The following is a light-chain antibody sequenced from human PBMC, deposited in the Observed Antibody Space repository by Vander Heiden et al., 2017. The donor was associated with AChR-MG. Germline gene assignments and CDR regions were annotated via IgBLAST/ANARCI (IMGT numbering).Light chain of an antibody. CDR2: DVS. CDR3: QQLSTWPRT. CDR1: HPITNF. J-gene: IGKJ1*01. Sequence: ETVLTQSPATLSLSPGERATLSCRASHPITNFLAWYRQKPGQAPRLVMYDVSNRATGIPARFSGSGSGTDFTLTISSLEPDDSAVYYCQQLSTWPRTFGHGTKVEVK. V-gene: IGKV3-11*01.